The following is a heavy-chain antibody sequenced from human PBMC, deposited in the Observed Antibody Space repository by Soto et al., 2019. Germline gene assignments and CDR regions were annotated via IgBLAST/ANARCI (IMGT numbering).Heavy chain of an antibody. Sequence: QVQLVESGGGVVQPGRSLRLSCAASGFTFSSYGMHWVRQAPGKGLEWVAVISYDGSNKYYADSVKSRFTISRDNSKNTLYLQMNSLRAEDTAVYYCATSNGGTYYYYYGMDVWGQGTTVTVSS. V-gene: IGHV3-30*03. J-gene: IGHJ6*02. CDR1: GFTFSSYG. CDR3: ATSNGGTYYYYYGMDV. CDR2: ISYDGSNK. D-gene: IGHD1-26*01.